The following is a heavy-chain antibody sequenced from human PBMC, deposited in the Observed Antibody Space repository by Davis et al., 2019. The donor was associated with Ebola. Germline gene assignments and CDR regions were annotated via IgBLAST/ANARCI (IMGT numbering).Heavy chain of an antibody. V-gene: IGHV3-48*02. CDR3: ARGWGSVWKPPQY. CDR2: ISSRGTNI. Sequence: GESLKISCAASGFTFTSYAMDWVRQAPGKGLEWVSYISSRGTNIYYADSVKGRFTISRDIAKNSLYLQMNSLRDEDTAVYYCARGWGSVWKPPQYWGQGTLVTVSS. CDR1: GFTFTSYA. J-gene: IGHJ1*01. D-gene: IGHD3-16*01.